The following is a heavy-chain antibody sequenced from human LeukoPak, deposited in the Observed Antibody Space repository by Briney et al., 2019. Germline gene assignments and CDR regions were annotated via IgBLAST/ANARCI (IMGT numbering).Heavy chain of an antibody. CDR2: ISGSGGST. J-gene: IGHJ3*02. CDR1: GFTFSSYA. Sequence: GGALRLSCAASGFTFSSYAVSWVRQAPGKGLEWVSAISGSGGSTYYADSVKGRFTISRDNSKNTLYLQMNSLRAEDTAVYYCAKDSYYYGSGSYYNPYHDAFDIWGQGTMVTVSS. D-gene: IGHD3-10*01. V-gene: IGHV3-23*01. CDR3: AKDSYYYGSGSYYNPYHDAFDI.